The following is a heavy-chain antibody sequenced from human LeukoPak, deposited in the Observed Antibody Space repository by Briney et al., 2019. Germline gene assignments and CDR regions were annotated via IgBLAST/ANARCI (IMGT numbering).Heavy chain of an antibody. CDR1: GGSFSGYY. D-gene: IGHD3-16*02. J-gene: IGHJ6*03. CDR3: ARGRSYRYYYYYMDV. Sequence: PSETLSLTCAVYGGSFSGYYWSWIRQPPGKGLEWIGEINHSGSTNYNPSLKSRVTISVDTSKNQFPLKLSSVTAADTAVYYCARGRSYRYYYYYMDVWGKGTTVTVSS. CDR2: INHSGST. V-gene: IGHV4-34*01.